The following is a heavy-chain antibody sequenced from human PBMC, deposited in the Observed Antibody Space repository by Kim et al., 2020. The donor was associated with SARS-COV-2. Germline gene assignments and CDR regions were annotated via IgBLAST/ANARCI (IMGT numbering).Heavy chain of an antibody. D-gene: IGHD6-6*01. CDR2: LNPNSGGT. V-gene: IGHV1-2*02. CDR3: AMEEVHYTSSLDY. J-gene: IGHJ4*02. CDR1: GYNFLDYY. Sequence: ASVKVSCKTSGYNFLDYYIHRGRQAPGQGLEWTGWLNPNSGGTIYAQNFQGRVAMTRDMSISAAYMELSRLTSDDTALYYCAMEEVHYTSSLDYWGRGTLVTVSS.